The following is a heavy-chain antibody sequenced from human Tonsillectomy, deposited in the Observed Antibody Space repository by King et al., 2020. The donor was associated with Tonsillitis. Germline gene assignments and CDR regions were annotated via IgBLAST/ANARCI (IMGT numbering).Heavy chain of an antibody. V-gene: IGHV3-33*06. CDR3: AKHDYSNYVGAFDI. D-gene: IGHD4-11*01. CDR1: GFTFSSYG. J-gene: IGHJ3*02. Sequence: VQLVESGGGVVQPGRSLRLSCAASGFTFSSYGMHWVRQAPGKGREWVAVIWYDGSNKYYADSVKGRFTISRDNSKNTLYLRMNSLRAEDTAVYYCAKHDYSNYVGAFDIWGQGTMVTVSS. CDR2: IWYDGSNK.